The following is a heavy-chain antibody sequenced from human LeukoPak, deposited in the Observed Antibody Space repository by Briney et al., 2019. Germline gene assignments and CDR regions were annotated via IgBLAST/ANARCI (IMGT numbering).Heavy chain of an antibody. CDR1: GFTFGDYP. V-gene: IGHV3-49*03. CDR2: IGSKAYGGTT. D-gene: IGHD3-3*01. J-gene: IGHJ4*02. Sequence: GGSLRLSCTASGFTFGDYPMSWFRQAPGKGLEWVGFIGSKAYGGTTEYAASVKGRFTISRDDSKSIAYLQMNSLKTEDTAVYYCTRGLPSLEWLSSLWGQGTLVIVSS. CDR3: TRGLPSLEWLSSL.